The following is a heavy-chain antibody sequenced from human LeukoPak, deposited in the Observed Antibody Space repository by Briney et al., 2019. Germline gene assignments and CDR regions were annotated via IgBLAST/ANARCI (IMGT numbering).Heavy chain of an antibody. Sequence: ASVKVSCKASGYTFTGYYMHWVRQAPGQGLEWMGRINPNSGGTNYAQKFQGRVTMTRDTSISTAYMELSRLRSDDTAVYYCARGEYQLLQGYYYYYMDVWGKGTTVTVSS. J-gene: IGHJ6*03. D-gene: IGHD2-2*01. CDR3: ARGEYQLLQGYYYYYMDV. CDR2: INPNSGGT. CDR1: GYTFTGYY. V-gene: IGHV1-2*06.